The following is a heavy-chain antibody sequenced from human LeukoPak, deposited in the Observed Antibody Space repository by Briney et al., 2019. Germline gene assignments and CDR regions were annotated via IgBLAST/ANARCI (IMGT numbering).Heavy chain of an antibody. CDR3: ARAIMVRGVIRYYYYMDV. D-gene: IGHD3-10*01. CDR2: IYYSGST. V-gene: IGHV4-39*07. CDR1: GGSISSSSYY. J-gene: IGHJ6*03. Sequence: SETLSLTCTVSGGSISSSSYYWGWIRQPPGKGLEWIGSIYYSGSTYYNPSLKSRVTISVDTSKNQFSLKLSSVTAADTAVYYCARAIMVRGVIRYYYYMDVWGKGTTVTISS.